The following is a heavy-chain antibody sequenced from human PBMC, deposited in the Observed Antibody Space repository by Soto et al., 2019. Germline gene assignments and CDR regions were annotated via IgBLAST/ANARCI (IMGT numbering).Heavy chain of an antibody. J-gene: IGHJ6*03. Sequence: SETLSLTCTVSGGSISSYYWSWIRQPPGKGLEWIGYTYYSGSTNYNPSLKSRVTISVDTSKNQFSLKLSSVTAADTAVYYCARRTAPYYHYYYMDVWGKGTTVTVSS. CDR1: GGSISSYY. V-gene: IGHV4-59*08. CDR2: TYYSGST. CDR3: ARRTAPYYHYYYMDV.